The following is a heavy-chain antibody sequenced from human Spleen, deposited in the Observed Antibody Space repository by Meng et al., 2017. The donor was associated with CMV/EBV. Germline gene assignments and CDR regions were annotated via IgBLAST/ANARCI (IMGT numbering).Heavy chain of an antibody. CDR2: INPNSGGT. D-gene: IGHD3-3*01. CDR3: ARFWSGNWFDP. Sequence: ASVKVSCKASGYTFTAHYFHWVRQAPGQGLEWMGRINPNSGGTNYAQKFQGRVTMTRDTSINTAYMELSRLTSDDTAVYYCARFWSGNWFDPWGQGTLVTVSS. J-gene: IGHJ5*02. V-gene: IGHV1-2*06. CDR1: GYTFTAHY.